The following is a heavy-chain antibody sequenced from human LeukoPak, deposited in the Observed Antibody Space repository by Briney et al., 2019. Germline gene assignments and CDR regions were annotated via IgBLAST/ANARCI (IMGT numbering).Heavy chain of an antibody. J-gene: IGHJ4*02. CDR3: ARGRYGSGSYFFDY. CDR2: IFTRGST. CDR1: GGSISNFY. D-gene: IGHD3-10*01. V-gene: IGHV4-4*07. Sequence: SETLSLTCTVSGGSISNFYWSRIRQPAGKGLEWIGRIFTRGSTNYNPSLKSRVTMSVDTSKNQFSVKLNSVTAADTAVYYCARGRYGSGSYFFDYWGQGTLVTVSS.